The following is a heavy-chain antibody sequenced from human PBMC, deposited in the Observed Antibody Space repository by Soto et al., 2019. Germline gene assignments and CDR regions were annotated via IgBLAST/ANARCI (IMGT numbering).Heavy chain of an antibody. CDR1: GFTLTTYG. D-gene: IGHD5-18*01. V-gene: IGHV3-30*18. Sequence: GGSLRLSCAASGFTLTTYGMHWVRQAPGKGLEWVAAMSYDGTKEYYADSVKGRFTISRDSSRNTLFLQLNSLRAEDTAVYYCAKDWSTAMVIYYYGMDVWGQGTTVTVSS. CDR3: AKDWSTAMVIYYYGMDV. J-gene: IGHJ6*02. CDR2: MSYDGTKE.